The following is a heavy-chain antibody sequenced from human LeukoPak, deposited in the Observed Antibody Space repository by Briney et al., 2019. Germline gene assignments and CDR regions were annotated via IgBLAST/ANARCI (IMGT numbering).Heavy chain of an antibody. CDR3: ARGGGYDSSGFFDY. CDR1: GGSISGYY. Sequence: SETLSLTCTVSGGSISGYYWSWIRQPPGKGLEWIGYIYTSGNTNYNPSLKSRVTISVDTSKNHFSLNLSSVTAADTAVYYCARGGGYDSSGFFDYWGQGTLVTVSS. V-gene: IGHV4-4*09. D-gene: IGHD3-22*01. J-gene: IGHJ4*02. CDR2: IYTSGNT.